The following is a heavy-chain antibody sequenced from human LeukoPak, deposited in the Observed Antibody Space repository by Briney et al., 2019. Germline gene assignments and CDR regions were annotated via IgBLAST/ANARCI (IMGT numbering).Heavy chain of an antibody. CDR3: ARSDGYNPNDAFDI. J-gene: IGHJ3*02. V-gene: IGHV1-69*05. D-gene: IGHD5-24*01. CDR2: IIPIFGTA. CDR1: GGTFSSYA. Sequence: SVKVSCKASGGTFSSYAISWVRQAPGQGLEWMGRIIPIFGTANYAQKFQGRVTITTDESTSTAYMELGSLRSEDTAVYYCARSDGYNPNDAFDIWGQGTMVTVSS.